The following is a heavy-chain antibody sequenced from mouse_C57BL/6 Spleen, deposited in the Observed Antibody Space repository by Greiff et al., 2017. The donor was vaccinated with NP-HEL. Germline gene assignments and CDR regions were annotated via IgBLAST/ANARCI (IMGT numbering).Heavy chain of an antibody. Sequence: QVQLQQSGAELVRPGTSVKMSCKASGYTFTNYWIGWAKQRPGHGLEWIGDIYPGGGYTNYTAKFKGKATLTADKSSSPAYMQFSSLTSEDSAICDCARRDSSGHGGFACWGKGTLVTVSA. CDR2: IYPGGGYT. V-gene: IGHV1-63*01. CDR3: ARRDSSGHGGFAC. J-gene: IGHJ3*01. CDR1: GYTFTNYW. D-gene: IGHD3-2*02.